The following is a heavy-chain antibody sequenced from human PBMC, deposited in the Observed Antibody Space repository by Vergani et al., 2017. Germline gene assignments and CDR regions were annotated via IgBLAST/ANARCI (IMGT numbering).Heavy chain of an antibody. CDR1: GGSISSGSYY. J-gene: IGHJ6*02. CDR2: IYTSGST. Sequence: QVQLQESGPGLVKPSQTLSLTCTVSGGSISSGSYYWSWIRQPAGKGLEWIGRIYTSGSTNYNPSLKSRVTISVDTSKNQFSLKLSSVTAADTAVYYCARDRGYGGSGYYYYGMDVWGQGTTVTVSS. D-gene: IGHD4-23*01. V-gene: IGHV4-61*02. CDR3: ARDRGYGGSGYYYYGMDV.